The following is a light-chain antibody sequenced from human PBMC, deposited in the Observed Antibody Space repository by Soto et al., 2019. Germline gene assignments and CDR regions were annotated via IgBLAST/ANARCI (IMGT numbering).Light chain of an antibody. V-gene: IGKV3-11*01. J-gene: IGKJ1*01. CDR3: QQRSNWPT. CDR2: DAS. Sequence: EFVLTQSPGTLSLSPGERATLSCRASQSFSSYLAWYQQKPGQAPRLLIYDASNRATGSPARFSGSGSGTDFTLTISSLEPEDFAVYYCQQRSNWPTFGQGTKVDIK. CDR1: QSFSSY.